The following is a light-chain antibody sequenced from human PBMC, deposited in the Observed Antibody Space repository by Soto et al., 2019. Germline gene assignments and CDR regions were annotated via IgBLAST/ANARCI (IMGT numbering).Light chain of an antibody. J-gene: IGLJ1*01. CDR1: SSDVGSYNL. CDR3: CSYAGSTYV. CDR2: EGS. V-gene: IGLV2-23*01. Sequence: QSALTQPASVSGSPGQSITISCTGTSSDVGSYNLASWYQQHPGKAPKLMIYEGSKRPSGVSNRFSGSKSGNTASLTISGLQAEDEADYYCCSYAGSTYVFVTGTKVTVL.